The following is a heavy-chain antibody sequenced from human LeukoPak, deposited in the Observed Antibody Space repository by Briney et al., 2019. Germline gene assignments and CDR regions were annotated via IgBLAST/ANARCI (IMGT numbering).Heavy chain of an antibody. D-gene: IGHD6-6*01. V-gene: IGHV3-13*01. CDR3: ARDRPGYGMDV. CDR2: IGTAGDT. J-gene: IGHJ6*02. Sequence: GSLRLSCAASGFTFSSYDMHWVRQATGKGLEWVSAIGTAGDTYYPGSVKGRFTISRENAKNSLYLQMNSLRAGDTAVYYCARDRPGYGMDVWGQGTMVTVSS. CDR1: GFTFSSYD.